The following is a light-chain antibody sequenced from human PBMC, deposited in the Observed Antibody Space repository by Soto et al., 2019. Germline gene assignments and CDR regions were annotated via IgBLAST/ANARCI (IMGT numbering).Light chain of an antibody. J-gene: IGKJ1*01. CDR2: DAS. CDR3: QQRSNGGT. V-gene: IGKV3-11*01. Sequence: EIVLTQSPATLSLSPGERATLSRRASQSVSSYLAWYQQKPGQAPRLLIYDASNRATGIPARFSGSGSGTDFTLTISSLEPEDFAVYYCQQRSNGGTFGQGTKVEIK. CDR1: QSVSSY.